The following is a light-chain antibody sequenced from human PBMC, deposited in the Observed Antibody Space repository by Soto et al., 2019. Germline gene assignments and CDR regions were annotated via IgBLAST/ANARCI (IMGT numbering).Light chain of an antibody. CDR1: QSISTY. Sequence: DIQMTQSPASLSASIGARVTLTCRASQSISTYLNWYQQRPGRAPKLLIYAASRLHDGVPSRFSGSGSGTDFSLTITSMQHEDVAIYYCQESSRLVGTFGGGTKVELK. V-gene: IGKV1-39*01. J-gene: IGKJ4*02. CDR3: QESSRLVGT. CDR2: AAS.